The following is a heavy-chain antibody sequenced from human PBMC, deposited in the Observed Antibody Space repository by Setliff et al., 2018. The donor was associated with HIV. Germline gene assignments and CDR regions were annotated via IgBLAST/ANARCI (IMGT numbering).Heavy chain of an antibody. Sequence: QAGGSLRLSCAASGFTFSNYGMHWVRQAPGKGLEWVASVWEDGGNKSYADSVKGRFTISRDNSKGTLYLLVHSLRAEDTAVYYCARGGTPNDYSYYFDSWGQGTLVTVSS. CDR1: GFTFSNYG. D-gene: IGHD4-17*01. CDR2: VWEDGGNK. V-gene: IGHV3-33*01. J-gene: IGHJ4*02. CDR3: ARGGTPNDYSYYFDS.